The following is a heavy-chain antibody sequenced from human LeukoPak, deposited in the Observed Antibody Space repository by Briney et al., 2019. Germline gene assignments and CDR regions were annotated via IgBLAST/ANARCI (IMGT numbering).Heavy chain of an antibody. CDR2: INPKSGST. Sequence: ASVKVSCKTSGYTFTGYYMHWVRQAPGQGLKWMGRINPKSGSTTYAQKFQDRVTMTRDTSIRTVYIELSSLRSDDTALYYCARDYIPPGPDYWGQGTLITVSS. D-gene: IGHD2-21*01. J-gene: IGHJ4*02. CDR3: ARDYIPPGPDY. V-gene: IGHV1-2*06. CDR1: GYTFTGYY.